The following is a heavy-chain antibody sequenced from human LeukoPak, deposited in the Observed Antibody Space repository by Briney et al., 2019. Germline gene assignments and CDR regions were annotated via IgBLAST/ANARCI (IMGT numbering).Heavy chain of an antibody. Sequence: GRSLRLSCAASGFTFSSYAMHWVRQAPGKGLEWVAVISYDGSNKYYADSVKGRFTISRDNTRNSLFLQMYNLRVEDTAVYFCAREDGYCSGGDCYSYFDSWGQGTLVTVSS. CDR1: GFTFSSYA. V-gene: IGHV3-30*04. D-gene: IGHD2-15*01. J-gene: IGHJ4*02. CDR3: AREDGYCSGGDCYSYFDS. CDR2: ISYDGSNK.